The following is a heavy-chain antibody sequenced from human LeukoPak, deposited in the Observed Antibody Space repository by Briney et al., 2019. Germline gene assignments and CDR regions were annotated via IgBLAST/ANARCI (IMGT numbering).Heavy chain of an antibody. J-gene: IGHJ4*02. CDR3: ARGTNWNYDY. V-gene: IGHV1-46*01. CDR1: GYTFTGYH. D-gene: IGHD2-8*01. Sequence: ASVKVSCQASGYTFTGYHIHWVRQAPGQGLEGMGLINPSGAGTIYAQRFQDRVTMTRDTSTSTVYMELSSLRSEDTAVYYCARGTNWNYDYWGQGTLVTVSS. CDR2: INPSGAGT.